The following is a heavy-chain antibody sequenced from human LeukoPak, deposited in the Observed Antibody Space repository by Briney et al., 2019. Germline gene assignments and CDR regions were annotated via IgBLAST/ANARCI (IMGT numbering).Heavy chain of an antibody. D-gene: IGHD2-2*01. CDR2: IIPILGIA. CDR1: GGTFSSDA. CDR3: ARDGPPGYCSSTSCYSNWFDP. V-gene: IGHV1-69*04. Sequence: SVKVSCKASGGTFSSDAISWVRQAPGQGLEWMGRIIPILGIANYAQKFQGRVTITADKSTSTAYMELSSLRSEDTAVYYCARDGPPGYCSSTSCYSNWFDPWGQGTLVTVSS. J-gene: IGHJ5*02.